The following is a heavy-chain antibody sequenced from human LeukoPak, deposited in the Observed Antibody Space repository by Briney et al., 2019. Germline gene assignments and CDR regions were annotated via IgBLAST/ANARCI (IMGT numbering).Heavy chain of an antibody. CDR3: ARDQPTYFAYDFWSGYDFDY. CDR2: ISGSGGST. Sequence: GGSLRLSCAASGFTFSSYAMSWVRQAPGKGLEWVSAISGSGGSTYYADSVKGRFTISRDNSKNTLYLQMNSLRAEDTAVYYCARDQPTYFAYDFWSGYDFDYWGQGTLVTVSS. D-gene: IGHD3-3*01. J-gene: IGHJ4*02. V-gene: IGHV3-23*01. CDR1: GFTFSSYA.